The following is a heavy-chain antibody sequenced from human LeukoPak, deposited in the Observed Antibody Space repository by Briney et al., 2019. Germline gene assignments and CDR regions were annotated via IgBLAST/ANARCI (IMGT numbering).Heavy chain of an antibody. CDR2: IYPGDSDT. CDR3: ARQASYDILTGYHSGNFDY. D-gene: IGHD3-9*01. Sequence: GESLKISCKGSGYRFTSYWIGWVRQMPGKGLEWMGIIYPGDSDTRYSPSFQGQVTISADKSISTAYLQWSSLKASDTAIYYCARQASYDILTGYHSGNFDYWRQGTLVTVSS. V-gene: IGHV5-51*01. J-gene: IGHJ4*02. CDR1: GYRFTSYW.